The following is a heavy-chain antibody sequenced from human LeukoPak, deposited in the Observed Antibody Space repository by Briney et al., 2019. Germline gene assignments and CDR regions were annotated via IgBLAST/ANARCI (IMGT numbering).Heavy chain of an antibody. V-gene: IGHV1-2*02. CDR2: VRPKNGDT. CDR1: GYKFTDYF. Sequence: ASVKVSCKASGYKFTDYFLHWVRQVPGQGTEWMGWVRPKNGDTKYAQKFQGRVTMTRDTSISTVYMELSRLKSDDTATYYCSTLNFRDGMDVWGQGTTVIVSS. CDR3: STLNFRDGMDV. J-gene: IGHJ6*02.